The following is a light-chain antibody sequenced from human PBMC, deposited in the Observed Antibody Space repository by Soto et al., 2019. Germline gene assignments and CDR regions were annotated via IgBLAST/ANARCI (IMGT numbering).Light chain of an antibody. Sequence: QRTQSQSTLSAAVGARVTITFRASESISTWLSWYQQKPGKAPKLLIYGASSLESGVPPRFSGDGSGTEFTLTISSLQRDDFGIYYCQQYSRLWSFGQGTKVDIK. CDR1: ESISTW. CDR3: QQYSRLWS. V-gene: IGKV1-5*03. J-gene: IGKJ1*01. CDR2: GAS.